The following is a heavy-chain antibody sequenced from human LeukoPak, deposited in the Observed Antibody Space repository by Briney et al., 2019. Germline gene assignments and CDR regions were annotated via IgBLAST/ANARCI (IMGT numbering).Heavy chain of an antibody. Sequence: SETLSLTCAVYGGSFSGYYWSWIRQPPGKGLEWIGEINHSGSTNYNPSLKSRVTISLDTSKNQFSLKLSSVTAADTAVYYCARGTTDYDILTGYYRYWFDPWGQGTLVTVSS. CDR1: GGSFSGYY. V-gene: IGHV4-34*01. J-gene: IGHJ5*02. D-gene: IGHD3-9*01. CDR3: ARGTTDYDILTGYYRYWFDP. CDR2: INHSGST.